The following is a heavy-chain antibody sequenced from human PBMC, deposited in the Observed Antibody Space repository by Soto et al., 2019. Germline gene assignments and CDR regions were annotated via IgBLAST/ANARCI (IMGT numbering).Heavy chain of an antibody. CDR2: ISGTGGST. V-gene: IGHV3-23*01. D-gene: IGHD6-6*01. J-gene: IGHJ4*02. Sequence: GRSLRLSCAASGFTFSTYAMSWARQAPGKGLEWVSAISGTGGSTYYADSVKGRFTISRDNSKNTLYLQMNSLRAEDTAVYYCAKNWDTTSRSSSHWGQGTLVTVSS. CDR3: AKNWDTTSRSSSH. CDR1: GFTFSTYA.